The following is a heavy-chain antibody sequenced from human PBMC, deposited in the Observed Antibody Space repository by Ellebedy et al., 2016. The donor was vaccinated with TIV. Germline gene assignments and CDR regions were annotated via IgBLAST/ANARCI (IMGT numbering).Heavy chain of an antibody. CDR1: GFTFSSYG. CDR2: ISYDGSNK. J-gene: IGHJ4*02. V-gene: IGHV3-30*18. D-gene: IGHD3-3*01. Sequence: PGGSLRLSCAASGFTFSSYGMYWVRQAPGKGLEWVAVISYDGSNKYYADSVRGRFTISRDNSKNTLYLQMNSLRAEDTAVYSCAKDRTTFGVVIVGYFDSWGQGSLVAVST. CDR3: AKDRTTFGVVIVGYFDS.